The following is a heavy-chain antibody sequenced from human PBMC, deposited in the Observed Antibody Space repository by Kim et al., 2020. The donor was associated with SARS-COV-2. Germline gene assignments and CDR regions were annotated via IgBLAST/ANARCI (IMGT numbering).Heavy chain of an antibody. CDR2: IYYSGNT. Sequence: SETLSLTCTVSGGSIHTTSYYWGWIRQPPGKGLEWIGNIYYSGNTYYNPSLKSRVTISIDTSKNQFSPHLSSVTAADTAGYYWVRRKGNGDQLDYWGQGMLVTVSS. CDR3: VRRKGNGDQLDY. V-gene: IGHV4-39*01. D-gene: IGHD4-17*01. J-gene: IGHJ4*02. CDR1: GGSIHTTSYY.